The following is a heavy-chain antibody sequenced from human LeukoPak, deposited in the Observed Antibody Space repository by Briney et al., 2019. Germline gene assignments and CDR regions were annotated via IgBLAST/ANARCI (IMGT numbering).Heavy chain of an antibody. J-gene: IGHJ3*02. CDR3: ARDGSWAFDI. V-gene: IGHV4-61*01. Sequence: SETLSLTCTVSGGSISSSNYYWSWIRQSPGKGLEWIGCIYYSGSTNYNPSPKSRVTISVDPSKNQFSLRLTSVTAADTAVYYCARDGSWAFDIWGQGTMVTVSP. CDR2: IYYSGST. CDR1: GGSISSSNYY. D-gene: IGHD5-12*01.